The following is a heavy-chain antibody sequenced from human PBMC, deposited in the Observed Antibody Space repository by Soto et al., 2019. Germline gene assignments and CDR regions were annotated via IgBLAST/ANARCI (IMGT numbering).Heavy chain of an antibody. D-gene: IGHD3-9*01. CDR3: ARGRTGRRYFVLGY. CDR2: IYHSGST. CDR1: GGSISSGGYS. J-gene: IGHJ4*02. V-gene: IGHV4-30-2*01. Sequence: SETLSLTCAVSGGSISSGGYSWSWIRQPPGKGLEWIGYIYHSGSTYYNPSFKSRVTISVDRSKNQFSLKLSSVTAADTAVYYCARGRTGRRYFVLGYWGQGTLVTVSS.